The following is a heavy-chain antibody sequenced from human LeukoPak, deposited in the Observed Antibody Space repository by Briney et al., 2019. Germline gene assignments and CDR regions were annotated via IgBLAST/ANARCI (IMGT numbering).Heavy chain of an antibody. CDR2: ISGSGGST. D-gene: IGHD2-15*01. CDR3: AKDLRGTSYY. J-gene: IGHJ4*02. Sequence: GGSLRLPCAASGFTFSSYAVSWVRQAPGKGLEWVSAISGSGGSTYYADSVKGRFTISRDNSKNTLYLQMNSLRAEDTAVYYCAKDLRGTSYYWGQGTLVTVSS. V-gene: IGHV3-23*01. CDR1: GFTFSSYA.